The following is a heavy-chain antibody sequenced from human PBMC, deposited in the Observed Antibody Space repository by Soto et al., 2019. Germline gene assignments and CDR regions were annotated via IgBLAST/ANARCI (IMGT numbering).Heavy chain of an antibody. Sequence: EVQLLESGGDLVQPGGSLRLSCAASGFTFINYAMSWVRQAPGKWLEWVSAISGSGGTTYYAGSVKGRFTISRDNSKNTLFLQMHRLRAEDTAVYYCAKFFADTGESSGWPWSFHYWGQGTLVTVSS. V-gene: IGHV3-23*01. CDR1: GFTFINYA. D-gene: IGHD6-25*01. CDR3: AKFFADTGESSGWPWSFHY. CDR2: ISGSGGTT. J-gene: IGHJ4*02.